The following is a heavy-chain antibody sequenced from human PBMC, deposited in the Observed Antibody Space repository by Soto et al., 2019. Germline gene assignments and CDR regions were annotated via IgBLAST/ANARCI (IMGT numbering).Heavy chain of an antibody. V-gene: IGHV4-30-4*01. D-gene: IGHD1-26*01. CDR1: GGSIGSGDDC. CDR3: ARVPSRSGFVDY. J-gene: IGHJ4*02. Sequence: SETLSLTCTVSGGSIGSGDDCWSWIRQPPGKGLEWIGYIYYSGSTYYNPSLKSRVTISVDTSKNQFSLKLSSVTAADTAVYYCARVPSRSGFVDYWGQGTLVTVSS. CDR2: IYYSGST.